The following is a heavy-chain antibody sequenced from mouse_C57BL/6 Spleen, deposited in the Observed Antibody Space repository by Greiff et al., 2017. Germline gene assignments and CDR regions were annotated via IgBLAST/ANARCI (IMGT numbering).Heavy chain of an antibody. V-gene: IGHV5-6*01. CDR3: ARHGIYYYGSEGNYYDY. Sequence: EVQGVESGGDLVKPGGSLKLSCAASGFTFSSYGMSWVRQTPDKRLEWVATISSGGSYTYYPDSVKGRFTISRDNAKTTLYLQMSSLKSEDTAMYYCARHGIYYYGSEGNYYDYWGQGTTLTVSS. CDR1: GFTFSSYG. D-gene: IGHD1-1*01. CDR2: ISSGGSYT. J-gene: IGHJ2*01.